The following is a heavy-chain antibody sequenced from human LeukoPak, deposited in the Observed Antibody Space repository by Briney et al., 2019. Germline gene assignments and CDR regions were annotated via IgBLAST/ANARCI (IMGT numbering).Heavy chain of an antibody. Sequence: SETLSLTCTVSGGSIGSSSYYWGWIRQPPGKGLEWIGSIYYSGSTYYNPSLKSRVTISVDTSKNQFSLKLSSVTAADTAVYYCARLEQQQLVDYWGQGTLVTVSS. J-gene: IGHJ4*02. CDR1: GGSIGSSSYY. V-gene: IGHV4-39*01. CDR2: IYYSGST. D-gene: IGHD6-13*01. CDR3: ARLEQQQLVDY.